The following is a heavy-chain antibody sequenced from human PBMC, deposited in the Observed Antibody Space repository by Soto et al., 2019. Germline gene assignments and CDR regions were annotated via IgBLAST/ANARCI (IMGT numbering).Heavy chain of an antibody. CDR3: TSTAMVDYYYGMDV. J-gene: IGHJ6*02. D-gene: IGHD5-18*01. V-gene: IGHV3-30-3*01. Sequence: PGGSLILSCAASGFTFSSYAMYWVRQAPGKGLEWVAVISYDGSNKYYADSVKGRFTISRDNSKNTLYLQMNSLRAEDTAVYYCTSTAMVDYYYGMDVWGQGTTVTVSS. CDR1: GFTFSSYA. CDR2: ISYDGSNK.